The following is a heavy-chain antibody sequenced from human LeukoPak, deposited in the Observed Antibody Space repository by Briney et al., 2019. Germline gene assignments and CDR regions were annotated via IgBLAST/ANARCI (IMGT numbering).Heavy chain of an antibody. V-gene: IGHV1-69-2*01. Sequence: ASVKISYKVSGYTFTDYYMHWVQQAPGKGLEWMGLVDPEDGETIYAEKFQVRVTITADTSTDTAYMKLSSLRSEDTAVYYCATSAGRYGSVRGGYFDYWGQGTLVTVSS. CDR1: GYTFTDYY. CDR3: ATSAGRYGSVRGGYFDY. CDR2: VDPEDGET. D-gene: IGHD3-10*01. J-gene: IGHJ4*02.